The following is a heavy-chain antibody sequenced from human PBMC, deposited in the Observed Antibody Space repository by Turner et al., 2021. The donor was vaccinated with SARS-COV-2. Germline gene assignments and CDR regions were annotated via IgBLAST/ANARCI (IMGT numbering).Heavy chain of an antibody. V-gene: IGHV1-8*01. CDR2: MITNSGNT. CDR1: GYNFTSYD. J-gene: IGHJ2*01. D-gene: IGHD5-18*01. CDR3: ARTPFRIQLWRKNPNPIWYFDL. Sequence: QVQLVQSGAEVKKPGASVRVSCKASGYNFTSYDINWVRQATGQGLEWMGWMITNSGNTGYAQKFQGRVTMTMNTSISTAYIELSILISEDTAVYYCARTPFRIQLWRKNPNPIWYFDLWGRGTLVTVSS.